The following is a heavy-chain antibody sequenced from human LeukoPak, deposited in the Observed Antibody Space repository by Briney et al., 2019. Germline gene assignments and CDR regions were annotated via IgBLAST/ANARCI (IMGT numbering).Heavy chain of an antibody. CDR2: IYSGGST. Sequence: GGPLRLSCAASGFTVSSNYMSWVRQAPGKGLEWVSVIYSGGSTYYADSVKGRFTISRDNSKNTLYLQMNSLRAEDTAVYYCARGLEMATITIWGQGTMVTVSS. J-gene: IGHJ3*02. CDR3: ARGLEMATITI. CDR1: GFTVSSNY. V-gene: IGHV3-66*01. D-gene: IGHD5-24*01.